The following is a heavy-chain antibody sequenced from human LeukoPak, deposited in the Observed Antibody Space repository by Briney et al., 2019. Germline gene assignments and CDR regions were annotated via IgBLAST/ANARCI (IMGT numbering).Heavy chain of an antibody. J-gene: IGHJ4*02. Sequence: PGGSLRLSCAASGFTFSMYWMSWVRQAPGKGLEWVANIKQDGSAKYYVDSVKGRFSISRDNAKNSLYLEMNSLRAEDTALYYCARDAKTDGYNYDYFDFWGQGTLVTVSS. D-gene: IGHD5-24*01. CDR2: IKQDGSAK. CDR3: ARDAKTDGYNYDYFDF. CDR1: GFTFSMYW. V-gene: IGHV3-7*01.